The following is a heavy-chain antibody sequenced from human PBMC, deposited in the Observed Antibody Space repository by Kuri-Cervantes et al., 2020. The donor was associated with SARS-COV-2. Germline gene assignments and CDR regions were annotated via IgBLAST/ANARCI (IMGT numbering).Heavy chain of an antibody. Sequence: GSLRLSCAVSGYSISSGYYWGWIRQPPGKGLEWIGSIYHSGSTYYNPSLKSRVTISVDTSKNQFSLKLSSVTAADTAVYYCARRLQLAGAFDIWGQGTMVTVSS. J-gene: IGHJ3*02. CDR1: GYSISSGYY. V-gene: IGHV4-38-2*01. CDR3: ARRLQLAGAFDI. D-gene: IGHD6-13*01. CDR2: IYHSGST.